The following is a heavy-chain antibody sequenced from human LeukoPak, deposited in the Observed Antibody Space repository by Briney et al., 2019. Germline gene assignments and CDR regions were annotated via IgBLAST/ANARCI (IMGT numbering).Heavy chain of an antibody. CDR1: GGSISGYY. CDR3: ARVEGYCSGGSCYEYFQH. Sequence: SETLPLTCTVSGGSISGYYWSWIRQPPGKGLEWLGYIYYSGSTKYNPSLKSRVTISVDTSKNQFSLKLSSVTAADTAVYYCARVEGYCSGGSCYEYFQHWGQGTLVTVSS. V-gene: IGHV4-59*01. CDR2: IYYSGST. D-gene: IGHD2-15*01. J-gene: IGHJ1*01.